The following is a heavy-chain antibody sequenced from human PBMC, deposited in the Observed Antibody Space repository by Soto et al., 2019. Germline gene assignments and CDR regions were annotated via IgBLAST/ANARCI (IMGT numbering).Heavy chain of an antibody. Sequence: GECLKIPCAASGCAFINYAINWVRPSPGKGLEWVSGISVSGGSTYYADSVKGRFTVSRDNSKSTVFLQMNSLRAEDTAVYFCAKGMYYYDSSGYRLFDYWGQGTLVTVSS. J-gene: IGHJ4*02. D-gene: IGHD3-22*01. CDR1: GCAFINYA. V-gene: IGHV3-23*01. CDR2: ISVSGGST. CDR3: AKGMYYYDSSGYRLFDY.